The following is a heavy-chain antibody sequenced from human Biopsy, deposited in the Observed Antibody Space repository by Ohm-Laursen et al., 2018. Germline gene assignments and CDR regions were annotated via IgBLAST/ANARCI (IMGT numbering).Heavy chain of an antibody. CDR3: AKDRYNYTPIGGFSMDV. CDR1: GFTFNNYG. Sequence: SLRLSCTASGFTFNNYGMQWVRQAPGKGLEWVAFIFYDGSNTYYAGSVKGRFTISRDNSRDTLYLQMSSLRAEDTAVYYCAKDRYNYTPIGGFSMDVWGQGTTVTVSS. CDR2: IFYDGSNT. D-gene: IGHD5-18*01. J-gene: IGHJ6*02. V-gene: IGHV3-30*18.